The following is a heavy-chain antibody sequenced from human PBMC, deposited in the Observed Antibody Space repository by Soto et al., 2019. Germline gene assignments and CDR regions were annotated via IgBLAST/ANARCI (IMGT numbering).Heavy chain of an antibody. CDR1: GFTFSSYS. CDR2: ISSSSSYI. V-gene: IGHV3-21*01. Sequence: EVQLVESGGGLVKPGGSLRLSCAASGFTFSSYSMNWVRQAPGKGLEWVSSISSSSSYIYYADSVKGRFTISRDNAKNYLYLQMNRLRGGDTAVYYCARGVDYDSSGYYFDYWGQGTLVTVSS. D-gene: IGHD3-22*01. J-gene: IGHJ4*02. CDR3: ARGVDYDSSGYYFDY.